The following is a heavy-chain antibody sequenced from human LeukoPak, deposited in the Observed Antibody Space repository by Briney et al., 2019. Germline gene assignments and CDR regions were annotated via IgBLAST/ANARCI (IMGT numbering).Heavy chain of an antibody. J-gene: IGHJ6*04. CDR3: AELGITMIGGV. CDR1: GFAFSSYE. D-gene: IGHD3-10*02. CDR2: ISSSGSTI. Sequence: GGPLRLSCAASGFAFSSYEMNWVRQAPGKGLEWVSYISSSGSTIYYADSVKGRFTTSRDNAKNSLYLQMNSLRAEDTAVYYCAELGITMIGGVWGKGTTVTISS. V-gene: IGHV3-48*03.